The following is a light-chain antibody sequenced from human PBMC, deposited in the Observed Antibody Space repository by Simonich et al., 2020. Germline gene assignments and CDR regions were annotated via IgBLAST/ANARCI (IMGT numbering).Light chain of an antibody. CDR3: QQYNNWPPLT. CDR1: QSVGSN. CDR2: GAS. J-gene: IGKJ4*01. V-gene: IGKV3-15*01. Sequence: EIVMTQSPATLSVSPGERATLSCRASQSVGSNLAWYQQKPGQAPRLLIYGASTRATGIPARFRGSGSGTEFTLTISSMQSEDFAVYYCQQYNNWPPLTVGGGTKVEIK.